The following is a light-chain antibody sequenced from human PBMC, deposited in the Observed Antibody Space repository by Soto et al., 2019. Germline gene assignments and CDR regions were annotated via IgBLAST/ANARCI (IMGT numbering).Light chain of an antibody. CDR1: QYISTW. Sequence: DFPMTQSPSTLSASVGDRVTITCRASQYISTWLAWYQQKPGKAPKVLIYDTSTLESGVPSRFSGSGSGTEFTLTISSQQHDDLANYYGQQYNTLWTCGQGTKV. CDR3: QQYNTLWT. V-gene: IGKV1-5*01. CDR2: DTS. J-gene: IGKJ1*01.